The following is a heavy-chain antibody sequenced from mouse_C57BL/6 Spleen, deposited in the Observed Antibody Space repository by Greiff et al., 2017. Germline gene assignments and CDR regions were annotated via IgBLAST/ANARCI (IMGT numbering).Heavy chain of an antibody. D-gene: IGHD3-2*02. J-gene: IGHJ1*03. CDR1: GYAFSSYW. CDR2: IYPGDGDT. CDR3: AIDSSGYWYFDV. Sequence: QVQLQQSGAELVKPGASVKISCKASGYAFSSYWMNWVKQRPGKGLEWIGQIYPGDGDTNYNGKFKGKATLTADKSSSKAYMQLSSLTSEDSAVYFCAIDSSGYWYFDVWGTGTTVTVSS. V-gene: IGHV1-80*01.